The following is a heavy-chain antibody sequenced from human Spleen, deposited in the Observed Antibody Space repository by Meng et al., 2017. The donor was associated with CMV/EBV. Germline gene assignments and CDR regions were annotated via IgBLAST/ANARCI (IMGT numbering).Heavy chain of an antibody. Sequence: ASGYTFTDHYFHWVRQAPGQGLEWMGWISAYNGNTNYAQKLQGRVTMTTDTSTSTAYMELRSLRSDDTAVYYCATNRWSGSYFWFDPWGQGTLVTVSS. V-gene: IGHV1-18*04. CDR3: ATNRWSGSYFWFDP. CDR2: ISAYNGNT. CDR1: GYTFTDHY. J-gene: IGHJ5*02. D-gene: IGHD1-26*01.